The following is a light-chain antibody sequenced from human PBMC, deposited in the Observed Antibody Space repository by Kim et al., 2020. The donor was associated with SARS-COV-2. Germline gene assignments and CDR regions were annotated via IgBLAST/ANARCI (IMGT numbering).Light chain of an antibody. J-gene: IGLJ2*01. V-gene: IGLV1-44*01. CDR3: AAWDDSLDGPS. Sequence: QSVLTQPPSASGTPGQTVTISCSGITSNIGSDTVNWYQQFPGTAPKLLIYSNDQRPSGVPDRFSGSNSGTSASLAISGLQSEDEADYCCAAWDDSLDGPSFGGGTQLTVL. CDR1: TSNIGSDT. CDR2: SND.